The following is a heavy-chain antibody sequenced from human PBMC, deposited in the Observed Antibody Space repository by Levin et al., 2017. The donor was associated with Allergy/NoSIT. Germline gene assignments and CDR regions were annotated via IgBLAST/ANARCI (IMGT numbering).Heavy chain of an antibody. CDR1: GGSVSSGTFY. Sequence: PSETLSLTCSVSGGSVSSGTFYWSWIPRPPGMGLEWIVYINYRGVNNYNPAIKRRTTISVDTSKNEFSLTVTSVTAADTAVYYCARNRIIVSGGNDYYYGMDVWGQGATVTVSS. D-gene: IGHD5/OR15-5a*01. CDR3: ARNRIIVSGGNDYYYGMDV. J-gene: IGHJ6*02. CDR2: INYRGVN. V-gene: IGHV4-61*01.